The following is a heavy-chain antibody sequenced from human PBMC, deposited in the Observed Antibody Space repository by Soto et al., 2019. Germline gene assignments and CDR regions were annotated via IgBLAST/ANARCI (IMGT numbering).Heavy chain of an antibody. Sequence: TLSLTCTVSGGSISSSSYYWGWIRQPPGKALEWLALIDWDDDKYYSTSLKTRLTISKDTSKNQVVLTMTNMDPVDTATYYCARGRYYYDSSGYFIVDYWGQGTLVTVSS. J-gene: IGHJ4*02. CDR3: ARGRYYYDSSGYFIVDY. V-gene: IGHV2-70*01. CDR2: IDWDDDK. CDR1: GGSISSSSYY. D-gene: IGHD3-22*01.